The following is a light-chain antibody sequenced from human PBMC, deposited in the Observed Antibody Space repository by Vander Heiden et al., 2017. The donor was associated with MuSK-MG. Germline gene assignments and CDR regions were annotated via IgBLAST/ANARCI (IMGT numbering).Light chain of an antibody. V-gene: IGKV4-1*01. CDR2: WAS. CDR3: QQYYVAPPT. Sequence: DIVMTQSPDSLAVSLGERATINCKSSQRVFYNSNSRNYLAWYQQRPGQPPKLLIYWASTRESGVPDRFSGSGSGADFTLTISSLQAEDVAVYFCQQYYVAPPTFGQGTKVEI. CDR1: QRVFYNSNSRNY. J-gene: IGKJ1*01.